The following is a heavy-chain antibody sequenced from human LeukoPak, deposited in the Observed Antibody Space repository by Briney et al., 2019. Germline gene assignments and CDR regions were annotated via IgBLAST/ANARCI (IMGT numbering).Heavy chain of an antibody. CDR3: ARAHRYCSSTSCQYYFDY. Sequence: SETLSLTCTVSGGSISSGGYYWSWIRQHPGRGPEWFGYMYYSGSTYYNPSLKSRVTISVDTSKNQFSLKLSSVTAADTAVYYCARAHRYCSSTSCQYYFDYWGQGTLVTVSS. V-gene: IGHV4-31*03. CDR2: MYYSGST. D-gene: IGHD2-2*01. J-gene: IGHJ4*02. CDR1: GGSISSGGYY.